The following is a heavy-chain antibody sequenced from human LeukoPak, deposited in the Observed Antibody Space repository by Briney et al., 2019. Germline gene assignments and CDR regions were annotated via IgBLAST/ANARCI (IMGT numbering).Heavy chain of an antibody. CDR3: ARGYCSGGSCHYYFDY. D-gene: IGHD2-15*01. Sequence: QPGGSLRLSCAASGFTFSSDSMNRVRGAAGKGLEGGSYISSSSSTIYYADSVKGRFTISRDNAKNSLYLQMNSPRAQDTAAYYCARGYCSGGSCHYYFDYWGQGTLVTVSS. CDR2: ISSSSSTI. CDR1: GFTFSSDS. J-gene: IGHJ4*02. V-gene: IGHV3-48*01.